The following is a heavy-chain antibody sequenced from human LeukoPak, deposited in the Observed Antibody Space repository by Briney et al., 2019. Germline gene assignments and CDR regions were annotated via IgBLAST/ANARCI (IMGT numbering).Heavy chain of an antibody. CDR3: AKDGGQEVDY. CDR2: ISGSGDST. D-gene: IGHD3-16*01. J-gene: IGHJ4*02. V-gene: IGHV3-23*01. Sequence: GGSLRLSCAASGFTFSSYAMRWVRQAPGKGLEWVSSISGSGDSTYNADSVEGRFTISRDKSKNTLYLQMNSLRAEDTAVYYCAKDGGQEVDYWGQGTLVTVSS. CDR1: GFTFSSYA.